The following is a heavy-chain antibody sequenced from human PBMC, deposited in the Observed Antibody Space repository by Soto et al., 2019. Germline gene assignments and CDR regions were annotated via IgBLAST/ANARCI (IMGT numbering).Heavy chain of an antibody. V-gene: IGHV1-46*01. CDR1: GYTFTSYY. D-gene: IGHD3-3*01. J-gene: IGHJ5*02. CDR2: INPSGGST. Sequence: ASVKVSCKASGYTFTSYYMHWVRQAPGQGLGWMGIINPSGGSTSYAQKFQGRVTMTRDTSTSTVYMELSSLRSEDTAVYYCATTIFGVYWFDPWGQGTLVTVSS. CDR3: ATTIFGVYWFDP.